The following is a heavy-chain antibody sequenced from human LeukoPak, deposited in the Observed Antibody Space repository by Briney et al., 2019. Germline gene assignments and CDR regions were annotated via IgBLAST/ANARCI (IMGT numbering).Heavy chain of an antibody. CDR3: ARENVLLWFGELGDMDV. V-gene: IGHV4-61*02. CDR2: IYTSGST. D-gene: IGHD3-10*01. J-gene: IGHJ6*03. CDR1: GGSISSGSYY. Sequence: SETLSLTCTVSGGSISSGSYYWSWIRQPAGKGLEWIGRIYTSGSTNHNPSLKSRVTISVDTSKNQFSLKLSSVTAADTAVYYCARENVLLWFGELGDMDVWGKGTTVTVSS.